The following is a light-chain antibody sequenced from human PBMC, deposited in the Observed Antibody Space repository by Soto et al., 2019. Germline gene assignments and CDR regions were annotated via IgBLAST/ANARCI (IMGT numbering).Light chain of an antibody. J-gene: IGKJ1*01. Sequence: ETVMTQSPGTLSVSLGERATLSCRASQSVSIHLAWYQQKPGQAPRLLIYDTSTRATGIPARFSGSGSGTDFTSTISRLEPEDFAVYYCQQYGYSPPWTFGQGTKVDIK. CDR1: QSVSIH. CDR3: QQYGYSPPWT. CDR2: DTS. V-gene: IGKV3-20*01.